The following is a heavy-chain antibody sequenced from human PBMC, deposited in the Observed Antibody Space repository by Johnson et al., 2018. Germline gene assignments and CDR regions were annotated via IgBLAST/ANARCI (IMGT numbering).Heavy chain of an antibody. V-gene: IGHV3-33*01. Sequence: QVQLVESGGGVVQPGRSLRLSCAASGFTFSSYGMHWVRQAPGKGLEWVAVIWYDGSNKYYADSVKGRFTTSRDNSKKTLYLQMNSLRAEDTAVYYCARGPDIVATDDAFDIWGQGTMVTVSS. CDR3: ARGPDIVATDDAFDI. J-gene: IGHJ3*02. CDR2: IWYDGSNK. D-gene: IGHD5-12*01. CDR1: GFTFSSYG.